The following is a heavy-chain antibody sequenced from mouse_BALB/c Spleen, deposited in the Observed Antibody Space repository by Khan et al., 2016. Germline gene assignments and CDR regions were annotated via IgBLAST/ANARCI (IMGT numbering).Heavy chain of an antibody. CDR1: GYTFTSYW. V-gene: IGHV1-69*02. CDR3: TRDYHGSIAMDY. CDR2: IFPSDSYT. D-gene: IGHD1-1*01. J-gene: IGHJ4*01. Sequence: QVQLQQPGTELVRPGASVKLSCKASGYTFTSYWINWVKQRPGQGLEWIGNIFPSDSYTNYKPKLKDKATLTVDKSSNTAYMQLSSPTSEDSAVDYCTRDYHGSIAMDYWGQGTSVTVSS.